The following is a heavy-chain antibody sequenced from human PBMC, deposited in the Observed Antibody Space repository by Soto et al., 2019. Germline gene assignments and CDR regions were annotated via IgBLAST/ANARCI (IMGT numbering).Heavy chain of an antibody. J-gene: IGHJ4*02. D-gene: IGHD4-17*01. CDR1: GFTFSNYA. Sequence: PGGSLRLSCVASGFTFSNYAMHWVRQAPGKGLGWVAVILSDGSEKYYLDSVRDRFTISRDNSKNTLYQQMNILRPEDTAMYYCANSWTTLSTGFDFWGQGALVTVSS. V-gene: IGHV3-30*18. CDR3: ANSWTTLSTGFDF. CDR2: ILSDGSEK.